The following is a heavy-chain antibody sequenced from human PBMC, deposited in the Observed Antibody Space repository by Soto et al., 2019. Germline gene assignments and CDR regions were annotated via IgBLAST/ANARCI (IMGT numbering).Heavy chain of an antibody. J-gene: IGHJ4*02. D-gene: IGHD2-15*01. Sequence: ASVKVSCKASGYNFNGCYLHWLRQAPGQGLEWMGWIVPNSGGTYSAQKFQGRLTLTRDSSISTTYLELSSLTSDDTAVYYCARGFRYCSDGACYVDSWGQGTLVTVSS. V-gene: IGHV1-2*02. CDR1: GYNFNGCY. CDR3: ARGFRYCSDGACYVDS. CDR2: IVPNSGGT.